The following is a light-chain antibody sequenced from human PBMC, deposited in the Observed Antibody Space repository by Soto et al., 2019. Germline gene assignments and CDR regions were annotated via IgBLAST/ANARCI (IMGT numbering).Light chain of an antibody. V-gene: IGKV1-6*02. J-gene: IGKJ4*01. CDR3: LQDFHFPPS. Sequence: AIQMTQSPSSLSASVGDRVTITCRASQGIGNDLAWYQQKPGKAPKLLIYAASTLQSGVPSRFSGSGSGTDFTLTISNLQPGDLASYYCLQDFHFPPSFGGGTKVEIK. CDR2: AAS. CDR1: QGIGND.